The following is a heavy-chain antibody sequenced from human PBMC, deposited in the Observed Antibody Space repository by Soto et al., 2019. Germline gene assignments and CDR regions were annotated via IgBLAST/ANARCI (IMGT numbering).Heavy chain of an antibody. V-gene: IGHV3-53*01. D-gene: IGHD2-2*01. J-gene: IGHJ1*01. Sequence: EVQLVESGGGLIQPGGSLRLSCAASGFTVSSNYMSWVRPPPGRGLGWVTVISSGGTTYYAASVKGRFTISRANSKNTLYLQMNSLRAEDTAVYYCARDRVESSYPEHFQHWGQGTLVTVSS. CDR1: GFTVSSNY. CDR2: ISSGGTT. CDR3: ARDRVESSYPEHFQH.